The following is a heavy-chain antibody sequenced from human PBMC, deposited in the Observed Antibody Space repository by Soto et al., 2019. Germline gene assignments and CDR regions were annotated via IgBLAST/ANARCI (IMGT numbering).Heavy chain of an antibody. Sequence: ASVKVSCKASGYTFTGYYMHWVRQAPGQGLEWMGWINPNSGGTNYAQKFQGRATMTRDTSISTAYMELSRLRTDDTAVYYCAITAWIQLWAVFTDAFDIWGQGTMVTVSS. CDR2: INPNSGGT. V-gene: IGHV1-2*02. CDR1: GYTFTGYY. CDR3: AITAWIQLWAVFTDAFDI. D-gene: IGHD5-18*01. J-gene: IGHJ3*02.